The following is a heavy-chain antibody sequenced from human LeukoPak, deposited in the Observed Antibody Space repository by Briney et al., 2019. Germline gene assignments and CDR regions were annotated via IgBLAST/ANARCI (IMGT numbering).Heavy chain of an antibody. J-gene: IGHJ6*03. CDR1: GASISNYY. CDR2: MYSTGST. CDR3: ARTRTYYMDV. Sequence: SETLSLTCTVSGASISNYYWTWIRQPAGKGLEWIGRMYSTGSTIYNPSLKSRVTMSVDTSKNQFSLTLSSVTAADTAVYYCARTRTYYMDVWAKGTTVTVSS. V-gene: IGHV4-4*07.